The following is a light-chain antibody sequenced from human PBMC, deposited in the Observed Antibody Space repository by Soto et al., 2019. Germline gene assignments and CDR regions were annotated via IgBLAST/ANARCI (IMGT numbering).Light chain of an antibody. J-gene: IGKJ2*01. CDR3: QQYNNWPRT. Sequence: EIVMTQSPATLSVSPGERATLSCRASQSVRNLVWYQQKPGQAPRLLIYGASTRATGIPARFSGSGSGTEFSLTISRLQSEDFAVYYCQQYNNWPRTFGQGTKLEIK. CDR2: GAS. CDR1: QSVRN. V-gene: IGKV3-15*01.